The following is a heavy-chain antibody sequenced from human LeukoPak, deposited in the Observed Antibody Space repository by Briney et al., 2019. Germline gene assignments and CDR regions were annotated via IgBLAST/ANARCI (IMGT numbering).Heavy chain of an antibody. CDR3: ARSWLLVAATRPTDY. CDR2: INRDESET. CDR1: GFTFSSYW. Sequence: GGSLRLSCAVSGFTFSSYWMTWVRQAPGKGLEWVASINRDESETYYVDSVKGRFTISRDNAKNSLYLQMSSPRVKDTAIYYCARSWLLVAATRPTDYWGQGTLVTVSS. J-gene: IGHJ4*02. D-gene: IGHD1-26*01. V-gene: IGHV3-7*01.